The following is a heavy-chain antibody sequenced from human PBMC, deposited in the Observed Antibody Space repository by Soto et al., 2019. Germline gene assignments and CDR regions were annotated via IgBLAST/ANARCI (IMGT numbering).Heavy chain of an antibody. CDR1: GFSLSTSGVG. D-gene: IGHD3-3*01. CDR3: AQRSFASDAFDV. V-gene: IGHV2-5*01. Sequence: QITLKESGPTLVKPTQTLTLTCTFSGFSLSTSGVGVGWIRQPPGKALEWLALIYWNDDKHDSPSLKGRLTIAKDTAKNPVVFTMTNLDPVDTATYYCAQRSFASDAFDVWGQGTMVTVSS. CDR2: IYWNDDK. J-gene: IGHJ3*01.